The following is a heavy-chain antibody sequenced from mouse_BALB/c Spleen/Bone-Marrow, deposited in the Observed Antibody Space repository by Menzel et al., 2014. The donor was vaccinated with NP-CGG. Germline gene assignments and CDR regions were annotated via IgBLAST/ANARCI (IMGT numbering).Heavy chain of an antibody. CDR2: INPDSRTI. V-gene: IGHV4-1*02. Sequence: EVMLVESGGGLVQPGGSLKLSCAASGFDFSRYWMSWVRQAPGKGLEWIGEINPDSRTINYSPSLKDKFIISSDNAKNTLYLRLNKVRSEDTALYYCARPDYYGYLNYWGQGTTLTVSS. CDR3: ARPDYYGYLNY. CDR1: GFDFSRYW. D-gene: IGHD1-1*01. J-gene: IGHJ2*01.